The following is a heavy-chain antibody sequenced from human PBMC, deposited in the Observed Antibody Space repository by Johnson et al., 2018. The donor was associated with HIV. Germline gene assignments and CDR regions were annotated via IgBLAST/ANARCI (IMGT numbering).Heavy chain of an antibody. J-gene: IGHJ3*02. CDR2: IYSGGST. Sequence: VQLVESGGGLVQPGGSLRLSCAASGFTVSSNYMSWVRQAPGKGLEWVSVIYSGGSTYYADSVKGRFTISRDNSKNTLYLQMNSLRGEDTAVYYCARDHSRDEAFDIWGQGTMVTVSS. CDR1: GFTVSSNY. D-gene: IGHD5-24*01. V-gene: IGHV3-66*01. CDR3: ARDHSRDEAFDI.